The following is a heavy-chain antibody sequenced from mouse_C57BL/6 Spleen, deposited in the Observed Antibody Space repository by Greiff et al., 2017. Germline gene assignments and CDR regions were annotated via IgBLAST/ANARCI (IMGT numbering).Heavy chain of an antibody. Sequence: QVQLQQPGAELVKPGASVKLSCKASGYTFTSYWMHWVKQRPGQGLEWIGMIFPNSGSTNYNEKFKSKATLTLDTYASTAYMQLSSLNSEDSAVYYCARYGSSYEAYWGQGTLVTVSA. J-gene: IGHJ3*01. CDR2: IFPNSGST. V-gene: IGHV1-64*01. CDR1: GYTFTSYW. CDR3: ARYGSSYEAY. D-gene: IGHD1-1*01.